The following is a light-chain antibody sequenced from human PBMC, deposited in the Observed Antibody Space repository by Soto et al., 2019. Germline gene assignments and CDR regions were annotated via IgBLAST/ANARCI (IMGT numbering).Light chain of an antibody. Sequence: QSALTQPASMSGSPGQSITISCTGTSSDVGGYNYVSWYQRHPGKAPKLMIYEVSNRPSGVSNRFSGSKSDNTASLTISGLQAEDEADYYCSSSTINNTVLFGGGTQLTVL. J-gene: IGLJ2*01. CDR2: EVS. V-gene: IGLV2-14*01. CDR1: SSDVGGYNY. CDR3: SSSTINNTVL.